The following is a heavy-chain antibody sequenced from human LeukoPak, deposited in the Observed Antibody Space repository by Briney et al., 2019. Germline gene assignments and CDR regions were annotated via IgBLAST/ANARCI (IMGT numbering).Heavy chain of an antibody. CDR1: GFTFSTYW. CDR3: ARDLTSSSLDY. V-gene: IGHV3-74*01. CDR2: IKTDGSTI. D-gene: IGHD6-6*01. J-gene: IGHJ4*02. Sequence: GESLRLSCAASGFTFSTYWMHWVRQAPGKGLEWVSRIKTDGSTIDYADAVKGRFTISRDNAKSTLDLQMNSLRAEDTAVYYCARDLTSSSLDYWGQGTLVTVSS.